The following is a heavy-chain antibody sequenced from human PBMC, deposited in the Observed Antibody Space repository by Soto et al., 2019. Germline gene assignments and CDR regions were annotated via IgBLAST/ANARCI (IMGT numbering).Heavy chain of an antibody. CDR1: GFTVSSNY. CDR3: AKTTVETGGFDY. CDR2: IYSGGST. J-gene: IGHJ4*02. Sequence: EVQLVESGGGLVQPGGSLRLSCAASGFTVSSNYMSWVRQAPGKGLEWVSVIYSGGSTYYADSVKGRFTISRDNSKNTLYLQMNRLRAEDTAVYYCAKTTVETGGFDYWGQGTLVTVSS. D-gene: IGHD4-17*01. V-gene: IGHV3-66*01.